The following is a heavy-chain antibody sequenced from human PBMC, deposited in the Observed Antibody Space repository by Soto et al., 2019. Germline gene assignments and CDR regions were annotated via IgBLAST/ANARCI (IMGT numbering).Heavy chain of an antibody. V-gene: IGHV1-3*01. CDR2: INAGNGNT. D-gene: IGHD1-26*01. CDR1: GYTFTSYA. Sequence: QVQLVQSGAEVKKPGASVKVSCKASGYTFTSYAMHWVRQAPGQRLEWMGWINAGNGNTKYSQKFQGRVTITRDTSASTAYMELSSLRSDDTAVYYCARDLGVGAASDYWVQGTLVTVSS. CDR3: ARDLGVGAASDY. J-gene: IGHJ4*02.